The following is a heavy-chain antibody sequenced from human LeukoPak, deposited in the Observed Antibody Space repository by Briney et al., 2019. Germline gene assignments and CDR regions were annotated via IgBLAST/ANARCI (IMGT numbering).Heavy chain of an antibody. D-gene: IGHD6-19*01. V-gene: IGHV3-21*06. J-gene: IGHJ4*02. CDR2: ISSESAHI. Sequence: GGSLRLSCAASGFVFSSYSMNWVRQAPGKGLEWVSSISSESAHILYAEPVKGRFTISRDNAENLVNLHMNSLRGEDTAVYYCARFETVAAKPFEYWGQGTLVTVSS. CDR3: ARFETVAAKPFEY. CDR1: GFVFSSYS.